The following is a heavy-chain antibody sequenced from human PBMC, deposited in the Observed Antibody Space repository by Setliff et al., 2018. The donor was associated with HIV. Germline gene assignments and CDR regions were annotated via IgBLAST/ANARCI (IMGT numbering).Heavy chain of an antibody. J-gene: IGHJ5*02. CDR3: ARDRHSSGLGSYGP. CDR1: GGSISNYY. Sequence: PSETLSLTCTVSGGSISNYYWSWIRQPAEKGLEWIGRIYSSGRTNYNPSLKSRVTMSLDTSKNQFSLKLSSVTAADTAVYFCARDRHSSGLGSYGPWGPGILVTVSS. V-gene: IGHV4-4*07. CDR2: IYSSGRT. D-gene: IGHD3-10*01.